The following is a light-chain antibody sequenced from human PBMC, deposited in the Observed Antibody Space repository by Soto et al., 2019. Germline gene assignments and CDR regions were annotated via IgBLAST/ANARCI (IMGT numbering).Light chain of an antibody. CDR3: QQYSSSPTWT. CDR1: QSVSSNY. Sequence: EIVLTQSPGTLSLSPGERATLSCRASQSVSSNYLAWYQQKPGQAPRLLIYGASIRATGIPDRFSGSGSGTDFTLSISRLEPEDFAVYYCQQYSSSPTWTFGQGTKVEIK. J-gene: IGKJ1*01. V-gene: IGKV3-20*01. CDR2: GAS.